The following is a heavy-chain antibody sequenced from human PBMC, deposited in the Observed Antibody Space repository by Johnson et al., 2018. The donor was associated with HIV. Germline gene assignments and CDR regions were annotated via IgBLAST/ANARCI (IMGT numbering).Heavy chain of an antibody. J-gene: IGHJ3*02. CDR2: IGYDGSNK. Sequence: QVQLVESVGGVVQPGRSLRLSCAASGFTFSSYGMHWVRQAPGKGLEWVAVIGYDGSNKYYADSVKGRFTISRDNSKNTLYLQMNSLRAEDTAVYYCAKDLEEGQQWLIGAFDIWGQGTMVTVSS. D-gene: IGHD6-19*01. CDR1: GFTFSSYG. CDR3: AKDLEEGQQWLIGAFDI. V-gene: IGHV3-33*06.